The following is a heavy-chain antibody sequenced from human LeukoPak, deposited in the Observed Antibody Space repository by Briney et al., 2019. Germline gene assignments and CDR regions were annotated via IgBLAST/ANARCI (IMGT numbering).Heavy chain of an antibody. J-gene: IGHJ4*02. V-gene: IGHV3-7*01. CDR1: GFTLSSDW. Sequence: GGSLRLSCVVSGFTLSSDWMSWVRQAPGKGLEWVANIKKDGIEKYYVESVKGRFTISRDNAKNSLSLQMNSLRAEDTAVYYCARGRYSSRSGGYYFDIWGQGTLVTVSS. D-gene: IGHD2-2*01. CDR2: IKKDGIEK. CDR3: ARGRYSSRSGGYYFDI.